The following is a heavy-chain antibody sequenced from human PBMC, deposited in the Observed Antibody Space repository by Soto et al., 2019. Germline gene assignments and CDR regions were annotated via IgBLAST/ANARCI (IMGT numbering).Heavy chain of an antibody. CDR3: ASLPGPIPKEHGGFVGGGY. V-gene: IGHV1-2*04. CDR2: INPNSGGT. D-gene: IGHD2-15*01. J-gene: IGHJ4*02. CDR1: GYTFTGYY. Sequence: ASVKVSCKASGYTFTGYYMHWVRQAPGQGLEWMGWINPNSGGTNYAQKFQGWVTMTRDTSISTAYMELSRLGSDDTAGYYCASLPGPIPKEHGGFVGGGYWGQGTLVTVSS.